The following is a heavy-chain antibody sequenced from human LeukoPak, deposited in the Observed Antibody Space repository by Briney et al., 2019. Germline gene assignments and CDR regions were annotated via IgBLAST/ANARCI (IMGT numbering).Heavy chain of an antibody. Sequence: KPSETLSLTCTVSGGSISSSSYYWGWIRQPPGKGLEWIGSIYYSGSTNYNPSLKSRVTISVDTSKNQFSLKLSSVTAADTAVYYCARAQWELNPFDYWGQGTLVTVSS. CDR2: IYYSGST. V-gene: IGHV4-39*07. D-gene: IGHD1-26*01. CDR1: GGSISSSSYY. CDR3: ARAQWELNPFDY. J-gene: IGHJ4*02.